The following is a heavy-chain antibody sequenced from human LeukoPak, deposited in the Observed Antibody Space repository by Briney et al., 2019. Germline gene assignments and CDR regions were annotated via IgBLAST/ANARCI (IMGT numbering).Heavy chain of an antibody. D-gene: IGHD2/OR15-2a*01. V-gene: IGHV4-30-2*01. J-gene: IGHJ4*02. CDR2: IYHSGST. CDR1: GGSISSGGYY. Sequence: SETLSLTCTVSGGSISSGGYYWSWIRQPPGKGLEWIGYIYHSGSTYYNPSLKSRVSISVDRSKNQFSLKLSSVTAADTAVYYCARAPFRYFDYWGQGTLVTVSS. CDR3: ARAPFRYFDY.